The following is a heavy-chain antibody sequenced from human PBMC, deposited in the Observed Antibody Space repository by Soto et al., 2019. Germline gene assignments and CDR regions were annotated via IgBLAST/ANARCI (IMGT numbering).Heavy chain of an antibody. V-gene: IGHV1-18*01. D-gene: IGHD3-16*02. CDR3: ARGAYYDYVWGSYRPVYFDY. Sequence: QVQLVQSGAEVKKPGASVKVSCKASGYTFTSYGISWVRQAPGQGLEWMGWISAYNGNTNYAQKLQGRVTMTTDTSTSTAYRELRSLRSDDTAVYYCARGAYYDYVWGSYRPVYFDYWGQGTLVTVSS. CDR2: ISAYNGNT. J-gene: IGHJ4*02. CDR1: GYTFTSYG.